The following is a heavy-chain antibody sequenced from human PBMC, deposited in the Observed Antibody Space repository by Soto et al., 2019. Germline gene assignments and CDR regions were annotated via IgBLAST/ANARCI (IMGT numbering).Heavy chain of an antibody. CDR2: ISSNGGST. D-gene: IGHD6-6*01. CDR1: GFTFSSYA. J-gene: IGHJ6*03. Sequence: GGSLRLSCAASGFTFSSYAMHWVRQAPGKGLEYVSAISSNGGSTYYANSVKGRFTISRDNSKNTLYLQMGSLRAEDMAVYYCARQGSSRYYYYYMDVWGKGTTVTVSS. CDR3: ARQGSSRYYYYYMDV. V-gene: IGHV3-64*01.